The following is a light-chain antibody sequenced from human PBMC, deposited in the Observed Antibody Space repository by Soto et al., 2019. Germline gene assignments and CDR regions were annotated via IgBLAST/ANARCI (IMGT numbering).Light chain of an antibody. V-gene: IGKV3-15*01. Sequence: EIVMTQSPATLSVSPGERATLSCRASQSVGTNLAWYQQSPGQAPRLLIYETSTRATGIPARFSGSGSGTEFTLTISSLQSEDSAVYYCKHYTNWPPFTFGGGTKVEIK. CDR3: KHYTNWPPFT. CDR2: ETS. J-gene: IGKJ4*01. CDR1: QSVGTN.